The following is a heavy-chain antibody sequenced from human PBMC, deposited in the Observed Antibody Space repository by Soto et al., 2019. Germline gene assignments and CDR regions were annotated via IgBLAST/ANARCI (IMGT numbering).Heavy chain of an antibody. CDR2: IRSEASGGTT. D-gene: IGHD1-1*01. J-gene: IGHJ4*02. CDR3: TTDWNRNPDY. V-gene: IGHV3-15*01. Sequence: GGSLRLSCVASGFTFNNAWMSWVRQAPGKGLEWVGRIRSEASGGTTDYIAPVKGRFIISRDDSKNTLYLQMDSLKTEDTAVYYCTTDWNRNPDYWCQGALVTVSS. CDR1: GFTFNNAW.